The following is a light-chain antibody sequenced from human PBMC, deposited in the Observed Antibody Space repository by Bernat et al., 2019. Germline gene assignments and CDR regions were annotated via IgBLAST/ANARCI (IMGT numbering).Light chain of an antibody. CDR2: DVS. J-gene: IGLJ3*02. Sequence: QSALTQPASVSGSPGQSITLSCTGTSSDVGAYNYVSWYQQHPGRAPKLMIFDVSNRPSGVSDRFSGSKSGNTASLTISGLRPEDEADYSCSSVSTTSTPVVFGGGTKLTVL. CDR1: SSDVGAYNY. V-gene: IGLV2-14*03. CDR3: SSVSTTSTPVV.